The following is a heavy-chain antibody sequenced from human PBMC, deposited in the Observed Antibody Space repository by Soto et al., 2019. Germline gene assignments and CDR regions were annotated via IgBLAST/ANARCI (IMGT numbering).Heavy chain of an antibody. D-gene: IGHD3-10*01. CDR2: INHSGST. J-gene: IGHJ4*02. CDR3: ATTYYYGSGDSYYFDY. Sequence: SETLSLTCAVYGGSFSGYYWSWIRQPPGKGLEWIGEINHSGSTNYNPSLKSRVTISVDTSKNQFSLKLSFVTAADTAVYYCATTYYYGSGDSYYFDYWGQGTLVT. V-gene: IGHV4-34*01. CDR1: GGSFSGYY.